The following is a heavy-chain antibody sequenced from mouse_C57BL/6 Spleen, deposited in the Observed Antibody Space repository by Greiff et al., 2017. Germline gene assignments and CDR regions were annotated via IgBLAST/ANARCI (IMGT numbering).Heavy chain of an antibody. Sequence: VQLQQSGPELVKPGASVKISCKASGYAFSSSWMNLVQQRPGKGLEWIGRIYPGDGDTNYNGTFKGKATLTADKSSSAAYMQRSSLTSEDSAVDFCARDGGGYYPGWFAYWGQGTLVTVSA. J-gene: IGHJ3*01. CDR2: IYPGDGDT. CDR3: ARDGGGYYPGWFAY. D-gene: IGHD2-3*01. CDR1: GYAFSSSW. V-gene: IGHV1-82*01.